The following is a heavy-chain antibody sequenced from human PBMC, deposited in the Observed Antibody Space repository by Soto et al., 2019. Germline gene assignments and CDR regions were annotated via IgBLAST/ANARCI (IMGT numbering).Heavy chain of an antibody. Sequence: EVQLLESGGGLVQPGGSLRLSCVASGFTFSDYAMSWVRQAPGKGLKWVSAISGSGGGTYYADSVKGRFTISRDRSGNTMYRQMNSLTVEDTAVYYCAKYGSGTYYNVGLDGLDVWGQGTTVTISS. V-gene: IGHV3-23*01. CDR3: AKYGSGTYYNVGLDGLDV. D-gene: IGHD3-10*01. CDR2: ISGSGGGT. J-gene: IGHJ6*02. CDR1: GFTFSDYA.